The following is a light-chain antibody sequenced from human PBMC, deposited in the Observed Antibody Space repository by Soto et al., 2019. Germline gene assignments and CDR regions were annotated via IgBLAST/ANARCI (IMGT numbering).Light chain of an antibody. V-gene: IGKV3-11*01. CDR2: DAS. Sequence: EIVLTQSPATLSLSPGERATLSCRASQSVSSYLAWYQQKFGQTPRLLIYDASNRATGIPARFSGSGSGTDFTRTISSLEPEEFAVYYCQQRSNWPRTFGKGNKVEIK. J-gene: IGKJ1*01. CDR1: QSVSSY. CDR3: QQRSNWPRT.